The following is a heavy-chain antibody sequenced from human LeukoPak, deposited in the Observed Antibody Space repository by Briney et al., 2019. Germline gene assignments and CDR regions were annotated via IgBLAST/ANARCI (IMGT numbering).Heavy chain of an antibody. CDR3: ARAADRSGHTGGAFDI. J-gene: IGHJ3*02. CDR2: IKQDGSEI. D-gene: IGHD6-19*01. V-gene: IGHV3-7*03. CDR1: GFTFSSYW. Sequence: GGSLRLSCAASGFTFSSYWMSWVRQAPGQGLEWVANIKQDGSEIYYVDSVKGRFTISRDNAKNSLYLQMNSLRAEDTALYYCARAADRSGHTGGAFDIWGQGTMVTVSS.